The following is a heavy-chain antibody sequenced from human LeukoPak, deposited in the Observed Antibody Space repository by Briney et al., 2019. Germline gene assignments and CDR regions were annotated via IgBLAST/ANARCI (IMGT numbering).Heavy chain of an antibody. D-gene: IGHD1-26*01. CDR3: ARVRLGASTRSFDY. Sequence: GGSLRLSCAASGFTFSDHYMDWVRQAPGQGREWVGRIKNKANDYATQYAASVQGTFTVSRDASMNSLFLQMVSLKVEDTAVYYCARVRLGASTRSFDYWGRGSVVTVS. CDR2: IKNKANDYAT. CDR1: GFTFSDHY. V-gene: IGHV3-72*01. J-gene: IGHJ4*02.